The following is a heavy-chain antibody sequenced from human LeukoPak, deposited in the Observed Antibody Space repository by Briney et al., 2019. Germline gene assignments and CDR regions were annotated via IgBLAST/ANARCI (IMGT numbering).Heavy chain of an antibody. V-gene: IGHV3-20*04. D-gene: IGHD3-22*01. CDR2: INWNGGST. CDR1: GFTFDDYG. CDR3: ARDDSSGLDAFDI. J-gene: IGHJ3*02. Sequence: GGSLRLSCAASGFTFDDYGMSWVRQAPGKGLEWVSGINWNGGSTGYADSVKGRFTISRDNAKNSLYLQMNSLRAEDTALYYCARDDSSGLDAFDIWAKGQWSPSLQ.